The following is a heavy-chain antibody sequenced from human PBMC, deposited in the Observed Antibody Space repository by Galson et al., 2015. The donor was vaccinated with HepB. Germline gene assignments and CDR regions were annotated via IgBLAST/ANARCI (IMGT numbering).Heavy chain of an antibody. CDR1: GFTFSSYA. CDR2: ISGSGTNT. CDR3: AKSGGSVSLYYFDY. Sequence: SLRLSCAASGFTFSSYAMSWVRQAPGKGLEWVSAISGSGTNTYYADSMKGRFTISRDNSKNTLYLQMNSLRAEDTAVYYCAKSGGSVSLYYFDYWGQGTLVTVSS. D-gene: IGHD2-15*01. V-gene: IGHV3-23*01. J-gene: IGHJ4*02.